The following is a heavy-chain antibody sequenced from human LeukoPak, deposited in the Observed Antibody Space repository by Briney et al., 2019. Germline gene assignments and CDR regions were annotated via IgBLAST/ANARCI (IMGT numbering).Heavy chain of an antibody. Sequence: SETLSLTCTVSGGSVSSGSYYWSWIRQPPGKGLEWIGYIYYSGSTNYNPSLKSRVTISVDTSKNQFSLKLSSVTAADTAVYYCARGSVKWLRPYYFDYWGQGTLVTVSS. CDR1: GGSVSSGSYY. CDR3: ARGSVKWLRPYYFDY. CDR2: IYYSGST. J-gene: IGHJ4*02. V-gene: IGHV4-61*01. D-gene: IGHD5-12*01.